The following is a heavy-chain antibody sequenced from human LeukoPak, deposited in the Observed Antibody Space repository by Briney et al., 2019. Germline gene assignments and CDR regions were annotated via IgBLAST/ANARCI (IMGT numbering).Heavy chain of an antibody. CDR3: ARCSVPADDY. J-gene: IGHJ4*02. D-gene: IGHD2-2*01. CDR1: GFTFSSYS. Sequence: PGGSLRLSCAASGFTFSSYSMNWVRQAPGKGLEWASSISSSSSYIYYADSVKGRFTIPRDNAKNSLYLQMNSLRAEDTAVYYCARCSVPADDYWGQGTLVTVSS. CDR2: ISSSSSYI. V-gene: IGHV3-21*01.